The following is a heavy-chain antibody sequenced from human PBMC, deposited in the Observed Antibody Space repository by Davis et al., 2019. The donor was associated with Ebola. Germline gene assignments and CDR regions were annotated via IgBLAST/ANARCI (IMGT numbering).Heavy chain of an antibody. Sequence: GESLKISCAASGFTFSSYEMNWVRQAPGKGLEWVSYISSSGNTIYYADSVKGRFTISRDNAKNSLYLQMNSLRAEDTAVYYCARVPYWGGGDWGQGTLVTVSS. V-gene: IGHV3-48*03. CDR2: ISSSGNTI. CDR3: ARVPYWGGGD. D-gene: IGHD2-21*01. J-gene: IGHJ4*02. CDR1: GFTFSSYE.